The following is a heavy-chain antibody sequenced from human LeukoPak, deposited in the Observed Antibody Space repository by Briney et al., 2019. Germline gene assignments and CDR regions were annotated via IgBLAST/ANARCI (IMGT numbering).Heavy chain of an antibody. CDR3: AGGGFGPHGMDV. Sequence: PGGSLRLSCAASGFTFSSYSMNWVRQAPGKGLEWVSSISSSSSYIYYADSVKGRFTISRDNAKNSLYLRMNSLRAEDTAVYYCAGGGFGPHGMDVWGQGTTVTVSS. CDR1: GFTFSSYS. CDR2: ISSSSSYI. J-gene: IGHJ6*02. V-gene: IGHV3-21*01. D-gene: IGHD3-16*01.